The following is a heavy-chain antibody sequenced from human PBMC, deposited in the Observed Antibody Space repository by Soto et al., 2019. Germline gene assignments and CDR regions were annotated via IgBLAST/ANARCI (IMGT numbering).Heavy chain of an antibody. V-gene: IGHV3-13*01. Sequence: EVQLVESGGGLVQPGGSLRLSCAASGFTFSDYDIHWVRQAAGKGLEWVSGIAISGDTNYAGSVTGRFNISRENARNSVYLQMNSLRAGDTAVYYCARESGTTGSWYFDLWGRGTLVTVSS. D-gene: IGHD1-7*01. CDR1: GFTFSDYD. CDR3: ARESGTTGSWYFDL. CDR2: IAISGDT. J-gene: IGHJ2*01.